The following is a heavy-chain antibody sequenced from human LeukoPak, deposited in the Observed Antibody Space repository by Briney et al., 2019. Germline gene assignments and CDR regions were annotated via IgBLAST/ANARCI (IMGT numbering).Heavy chain of an antibody. CDR1: GYTFTSYY. CDR3: ARLSPHSWGETINYYYYYMDV. D-gene: IGHD3-16*01. J-gene: IGHJ6*03. CDR2: INPSGGST. V-gene: IGHV1-46*01. Sequence: ASVKVSCKASGYTFTSYYMHWVRQAPGQGLEWMGIINPSGGSTSYAQKFQGRVTMTRDTSTSTVYMELSSLKASDTAMYYCARLSPHSWGETINYYYYYMDVWGKGTTVTVSS.